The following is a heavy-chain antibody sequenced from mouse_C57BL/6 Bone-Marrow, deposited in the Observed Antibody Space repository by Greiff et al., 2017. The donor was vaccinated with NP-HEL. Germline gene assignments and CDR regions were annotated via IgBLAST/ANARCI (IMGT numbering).Heavy chain of an antibody. CDR3: ARHGSSYAMDY. CDR2: ISSGGSYT. D-gene: IGHD1-3*01. Sequence: EVMLVESGGDLVKPGGSLKLSCAASGFTFSSYGMSWVRQTPDKRLEWVATISSGGSYTYYPDSVKGRFTITRDNAKNTLYLQMSSVKSEDTAMYYCARHGSSYAMDYWGQGTSVTVSA. V-gene: IGHV5-6*01. J-gene: IGHJ4*01. CDR1: GFTFSSYG.